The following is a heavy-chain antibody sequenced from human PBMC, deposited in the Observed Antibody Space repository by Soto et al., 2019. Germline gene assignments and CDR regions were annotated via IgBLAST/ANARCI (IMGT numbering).Heavy chain of an antibody. CDR1: WFTVISNY. J-gene: IGHJ5*02. D-gene: IGHD6-6*01. CDR3: ARDPSRSSSLGWFDP. V-gene: IGHV3-53*01. Sequence: SLRLSFAASWFTVISNYMSWVRQAPGKGLEWVSVIYSGESKLYADSVKGRFTISRDNFKNTLYLQMNSLRAEDTAVYYCARDPSRSSSLGWFDPWGQGALVTVSS. CDR2: IYSGESK.